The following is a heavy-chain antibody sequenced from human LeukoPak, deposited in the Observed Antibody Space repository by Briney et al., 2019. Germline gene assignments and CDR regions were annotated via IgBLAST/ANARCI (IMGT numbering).Heavy chain of an antibody. CDR2: IYTSGST. Sequence: SETLSPTCTVSGGSISSYYWSWIRQPAGKGLEWIGRIYTSGSTNYNPSLKSRVTMSVDTSKNQLSLKLSSVTAADTAVYYCARDLDDSSGYYNDYWGQGTLVTVSS. CDR3: ARDLDDSSGYYNDY. CDR1: GGSISSYY. D-gene: IGHD3-22*01. J-gene: IGHJ4*02. V-gene: IGHV4-4*07.